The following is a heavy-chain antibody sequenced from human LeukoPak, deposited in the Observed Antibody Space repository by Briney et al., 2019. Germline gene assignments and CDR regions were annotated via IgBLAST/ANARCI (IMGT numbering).Heavy chain of an antibody. CDR2: ISGSGGST. V-gene: IGHV3-23*01. CDR3: AKDHGGIAAAGILDY. Sequence: GGSLRLSCAASGFTFSSYAMSWVRQAPGKGLEWVSAISGSGGSTYYADSVKGRSTISRDNSKNTLYLQMNGLRAEDTAVYYCAKDHGGIAAAGILDYWGQGTLVTVTS. D-gene: IGHD6-13*01. CDR1: GFTFSSYA. J-gene: IGHJ4*02.